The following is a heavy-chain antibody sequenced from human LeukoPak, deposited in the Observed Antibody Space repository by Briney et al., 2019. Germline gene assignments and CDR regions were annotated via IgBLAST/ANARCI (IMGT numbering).Heavy chain of an antibody. V-gene: IGHV3-7*01. Sequence: GGSLRLSCAASGFTFSTYWMSWVRQAPGKGLEWVANINQDGSEKYYVDSVKGRFTISRDNAKNSLYLQMNSLRAEDTAVYYCAKSRFQHYYDSSGYLDYWGQGTLVTVSS. CDR3: AKSRFQHYYDSSGYLDY. CDR1: GFTFSTYW. CDR2: INQDGSEK. J-gene: IGHJ4*02. D-gene: IGHD3-22*01.